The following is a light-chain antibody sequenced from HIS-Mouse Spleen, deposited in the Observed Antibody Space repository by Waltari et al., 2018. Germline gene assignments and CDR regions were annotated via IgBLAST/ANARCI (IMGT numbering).Light chain of an antibody. Sequence: IQLTQSPSFLSASVCDRVTITCRASPGISSYLAWYQQKPGKAPKLLIYAASTLQSGVPSRCSGSGSGTEFNLTISSLQPEDFATYYCQQLNSYPPTFGQGTKVEIK. CDR1: PGISSY. CDR2: AAS. CDR3: QQLNSYPPT. V-gene: IGKV1-9*01. J-gene: IGKJ1*01.